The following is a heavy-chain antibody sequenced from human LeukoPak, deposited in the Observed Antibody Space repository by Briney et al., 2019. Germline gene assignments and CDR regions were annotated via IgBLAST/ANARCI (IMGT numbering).Heavy chain of an antibody. CDR2: IYYSGST. CDR1: GGSISSSSYY. Sequence: SETLSLTCTVSGGSISSSSYYWGWIRQPPGKGLEWIGSIYYSGSTYYNPSLKSRVTISVDTSKNQFSLKLSSVTAADTAVYFCARGAATGTFRYDYWGQGTLVTVSS. V-gene: IGHV4-39*07. J-gene: IGHJ4*02. CDR3: ARGAATGTFRYDY. D-gene: IGHD6-13*01.